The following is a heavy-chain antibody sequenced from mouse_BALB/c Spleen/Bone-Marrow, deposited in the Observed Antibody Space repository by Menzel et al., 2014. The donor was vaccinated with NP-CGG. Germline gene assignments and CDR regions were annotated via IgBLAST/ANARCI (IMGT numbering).Heavy chain of an antibody. Sequence: EVQVVESGGGLVQPGGSLKLSCVASGFTFSSYGMSRVRQTPDKRLELVATINNNGGSTYYPDSVKGQFTISRDNAENTLYLQMSSLKSEDTAMYYCARVYGWYFDVWGAGTTVTVSS. CDR2: INNNGGST. J-gene: IGHJ1*01. V-gene: IGHV5-6-3*01. CDR3: ARVYGWYFDV. CDR1: GFTFSSYG. D-gene: IGHD1-1*01.